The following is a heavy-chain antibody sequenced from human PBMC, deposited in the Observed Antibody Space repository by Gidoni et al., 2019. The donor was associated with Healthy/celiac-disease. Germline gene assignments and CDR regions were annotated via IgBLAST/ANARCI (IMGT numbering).Heavy chain of an antibody. J-gene: IGHJ6*02. CDR1: GYTFTGYY. Sequence: QVQLVQSGAEVKKPGASVKVSCKASGYTFTGYYMPWVRQAPGQGLEWMGWINPSGGGTNYAQKFQGRVTMTRDTSISTAYMELSRLRSDDTAVYYCARPPSGSSSSGPYYYYGMDVWGQGTTVTVSS. CDR3: ARPPSGSSSSGPYYYYGMDV. V-gene: IGHV1-2*02. CDR2: INPSGGGT. D-gene: IGHD6-6*01.